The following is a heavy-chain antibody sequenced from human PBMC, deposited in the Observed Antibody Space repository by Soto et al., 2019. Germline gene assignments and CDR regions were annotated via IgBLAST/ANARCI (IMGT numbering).Heavy chain of an antibody. CDR2: IYTRGST. CDR3: ARDIGAAAATIFDY. V-gene: IGHV4-4*07. CDR1: GGSIRSYY. J-gene: IGHJ4*02. Sequence: SETLSLTCTVSGGSIRSYYWSWIRQPAGKGLEWIGRIYTRGSTNYNPSLKGRVTMSVDTSKNQFSLKLSSVTAADTAVYYCARDIGAAAATIFDYWGQGTLVTVSS. D-gene: IGHD6-13*01.